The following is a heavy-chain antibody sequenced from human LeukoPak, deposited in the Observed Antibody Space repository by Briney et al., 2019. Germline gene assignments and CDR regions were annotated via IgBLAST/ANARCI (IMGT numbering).Heavy chain of an antibody. CDR1: GFIFSSYG. V-gene: IGHV3-30*18. D-gene: IGHD6-13*01. J-gene: IGHJ6*02. CDR3: AKDLERTVTYSSSWLHYYGMDV. Sequence: PGGSLRLSCAASGFIFSSYGMHWVRQAPGKGLEWMAVISYDGSNKYYADSVKGRFTISRDNSKNTLYLQMNSLRAEDTAVYYCAKDLERTVTYSSSWLHYYGMDVWGQGTTVTVSS. CDR2: ISYDGSNK.